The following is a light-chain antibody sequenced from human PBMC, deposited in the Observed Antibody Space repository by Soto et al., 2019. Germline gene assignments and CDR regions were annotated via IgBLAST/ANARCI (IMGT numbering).Light chain of an antibody. V-gene: IGKV3-11*01. CDR3: QQRSNWPLT. Sequence: EIVLTQSPATLSLSPGERATLSCRASQSVSSYLALYQQKPGQAPRLLIYDASNRATGIPARFSGSGSGTDFTLTISSLEPEDFAVYYCQQRSNWPLTFGGETKVEIK. CDR1: QSVSSY. CDR2: DAS. J-gene: IGKJ4*01.